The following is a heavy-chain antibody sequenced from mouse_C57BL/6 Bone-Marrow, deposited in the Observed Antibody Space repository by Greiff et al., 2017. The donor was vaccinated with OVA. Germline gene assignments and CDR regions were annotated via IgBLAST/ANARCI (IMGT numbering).Heavy chain of an antibody. CDR3: ARRIYYYGSSLDD. J-gene: IGHJ2*01. D-gene: IGHD1-1*01. V-gene: IGHV1-81*01. CDR1: GYTFTSYG. Sequence: QVQLQQSGAELARPGASVKLSCKASGYTFTSYGISWVKQRTGQGLEWIGEIYPRRGNTYYNEKFKGKATLTADKSSSTAYMELRSLTSEDSAVYFCARRIYYYGSSLDDWGQGTTLTVSS. CDR2: IYPRRGNT.